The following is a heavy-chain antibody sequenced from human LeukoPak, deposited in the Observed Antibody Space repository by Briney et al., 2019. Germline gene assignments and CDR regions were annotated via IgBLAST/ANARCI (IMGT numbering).Heavy chain of an antibody. D-gene: IGHD3-22*01. CDR3: AKTPGGYDSSGYRYYFDY. Sequence: GGSLRLSCAASGFTFSSYSMNWVRQAPGKGLEWVSYISSSGSTIYYADSVKGRFTISRDNAKNSLYLQMNSLRAEDTAVYYCAKTPGGYDSSGYRYYFDYWGQGTLVTVSS. J-gene: IGHJ4*02. CDR2: ISSSGSTI. CDR1: GFTFSSYS. V-gene: IGHV3-48*04.